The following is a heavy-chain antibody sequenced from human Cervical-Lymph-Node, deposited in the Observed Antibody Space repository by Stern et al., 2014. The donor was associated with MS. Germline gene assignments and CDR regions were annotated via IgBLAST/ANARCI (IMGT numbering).Heavy chain of an antibody. Sequence: QITLKESGPTLVKPTQTLTLTCTFSGFSLSTSGVAVGCIRQPPGNSLEWLALIYWDDDKRYSPSLKSRLTISKDTSKNQVVLTLTNIDPVDTATYYCAHRLPHHFDYWGQGTLVTVSS. CDR2: IYWDDDK. CDR1: GFSLSTSGVA. CDR3: AHRLPHHFDY. J-gene: IGHJ4*02. V-gene: IGHV2-5*02.